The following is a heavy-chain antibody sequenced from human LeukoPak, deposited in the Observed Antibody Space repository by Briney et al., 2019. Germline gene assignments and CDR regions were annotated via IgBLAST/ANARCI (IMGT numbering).Heavy chain of an antibody. V-gene: IGHV4-59*12. D-gene: IGHD2-2*01. CDR1: GGSISSYY. Sequence: SETLSLTCTVSGGSISSYYWSWIRQPPGKGLEWIGYIYYSGSTNYNPSLKSRVTISVDTSKNQFSLKLSSVTAADTAVYYCARVPADCSSTSCYATGIDYWGQGTLVTVSS. CDR3: ARVPADCSSTSCYATGIDY. J-gene: IGHJ4*02. CDR2: IYYSGST.